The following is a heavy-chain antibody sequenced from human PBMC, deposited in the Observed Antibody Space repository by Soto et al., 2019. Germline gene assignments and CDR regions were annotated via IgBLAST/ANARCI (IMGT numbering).Heavy chain of an antibody. J-gene: IGHJ6*03. V-gene: IGHV1-8*01. D-gene: IGHD2-2*01. CDR3: ARVGGDWSNIVVVPAAVPTFYYYYMDV. Sequence: QVQLVQSGAEVKKPGASVKVSCKASGYTFTSYDINWVRQATGQGLEWMGWMNPNSGNTGYAQKFQGRVTMTRNTSISTAYMELSSLRSEDTAVYYCARVGGDWSNIVVVPAAVPTFYYYYMDVWGKGTTVTVSS. CDR2: MNPNSGNT. CDR1: GYTFTSYD.